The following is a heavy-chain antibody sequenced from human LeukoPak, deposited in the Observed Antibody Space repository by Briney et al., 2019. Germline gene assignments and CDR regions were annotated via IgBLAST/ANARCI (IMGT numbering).Heavy chain of an antibody. V-gene: IGHV3-64D*06. D-gene: IGHD2-21*02. Sequence: GGSLRLSCSTSGFTFSSYSRNWVRQAPGKGLEYVSGIINNGSSTYYADSVKGRFTVSRENSKNTLFLQMSSLRSEDTAVYYCVNDYGGDACHLWGQGTLVTVST. CDR1: GFTFSSYS. CDR2: IINNGSST. CDR3: VNDYGGDACHL. J-gene: IGHJ4*02.